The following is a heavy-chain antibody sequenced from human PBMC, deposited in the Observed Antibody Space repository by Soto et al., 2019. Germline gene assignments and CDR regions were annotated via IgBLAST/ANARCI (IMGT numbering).Heavy chain of an antibody. D-gene: IGHD6-6*01. CDR3: ARDPFIAARPAGYYFDY. CDR1: GFTFSSYW. CDR2: IKQDGSEK. V-gene: IGHV3-7*04. Sequence: GGSLRLSCAASGFTFSSYWMSWVRQAPGKGLEWVANIKQDGSEKYYVDSVKGRFTISRDNAKNSLYLQMNSLRAEDTAVYYCARDPFIAARPAGYYFDYWGQGTLVTVSS. J-gene: IGHJ4*02.